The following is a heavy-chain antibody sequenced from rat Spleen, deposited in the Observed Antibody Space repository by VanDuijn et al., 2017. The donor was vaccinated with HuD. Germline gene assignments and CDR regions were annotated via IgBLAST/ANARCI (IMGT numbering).Heavy chain of an antibody. J-gene: IGHJ2*01. CDR3: ASLMYTGFDY. D-gene: IGHD1-6*01. V-gene: IGHV5-25*01. CDR1: GFTFSNYY. CDR2: ISTGGGNT. Sequence: EVQLVESGGGLVQPGRSMKLSCAASGFTFSNYYMAWVRQAPTKGLEWVASISTGGGNTYCRDSVKGRFTISRDNAKSTLYLQMDSLRSEDTATYYCASLMYTGFDYWGQGVMVTVSS.